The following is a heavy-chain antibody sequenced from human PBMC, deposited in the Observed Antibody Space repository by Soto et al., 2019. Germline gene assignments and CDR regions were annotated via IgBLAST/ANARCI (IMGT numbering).Heavy chain of an antibody. V-gene: IGHV3-30*03. Sequence: QVQVVESGGGVVHTETSLRLSCAASGFTFSNFGMHWVRQAPGKGLEWVAVISNDGTSENYAQSVKGRFTISRDNSKNTLYLQMNSLRAEDTAVYYCAGGSGSYYVWGQGTLVTVSS. J-gene: IGHJ4*02. CDR3: AGGSGSYYV. CDR1: GFTFSNFG. D-gene: IGHD1-26*01. CDR2: ISNDGTSE.